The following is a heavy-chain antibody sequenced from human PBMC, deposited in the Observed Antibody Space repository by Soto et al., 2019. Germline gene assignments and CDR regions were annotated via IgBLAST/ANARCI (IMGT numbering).Heavy chain of an antibody. D-gene: IGHD2-8*02. CDR2: INHSGST. CDR1: GGSFSGYY. Sequence: SETLSLTCAVYGGSFSGYYWTWIRQPPGTGLEWIGEINHSGSTNYNPSLKSRVTISVDTSKNQFSLKLTSVTAADTTVYYCARDKITGLFDYWGQGTLVTSPQ. CDR3: ARDKITGLFDY. V-gene: IGHV4-34*01. J-gene: IGHJ4*02.